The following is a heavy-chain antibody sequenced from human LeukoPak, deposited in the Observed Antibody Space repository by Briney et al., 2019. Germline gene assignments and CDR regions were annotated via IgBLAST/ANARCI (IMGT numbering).Heavy chain of an antibody. Sequence: SETLSLTCTVSGGSISSGGYYWSWIRQPPGKGLEWIGYIYHSGSTYYNPSLKSRVTISVDKSKNQFSLKMNSVTAADTAVYYCARHHRWEVLSREYNYGMDVWGQGTTVTVSS. CDR3: ARHHRWEVLSREYNYGMDV. D-gene: IGHD1-26*01. CDR1: GGSISSGGYY. V-gene: IGHV4-30-2*01. J-gene: IGHJ6*02. CDR2: IYHSGST.